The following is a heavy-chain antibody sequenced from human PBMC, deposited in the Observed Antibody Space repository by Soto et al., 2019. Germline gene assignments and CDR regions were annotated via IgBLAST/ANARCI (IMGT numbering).Heavy chain of an antibody. J-gene: IGHJ4*02. CDR2: INHSGST. CDR3: ASLGERTDDDIAAPDY. CDR1: GGSFSGYY. D-gene: IGHD3-16*01. V-gene: IGHV4-34*01. Sequence: SETLSLTCAVYGGSFSGYYWXWIRQPPGKGLEWIGEINHSGSTNYNPSLKSRVTISVDTSKNQFSLKLSSVTAADTAVYYCASLGERTDDDIAAPDYWGQGTLVTVSS.